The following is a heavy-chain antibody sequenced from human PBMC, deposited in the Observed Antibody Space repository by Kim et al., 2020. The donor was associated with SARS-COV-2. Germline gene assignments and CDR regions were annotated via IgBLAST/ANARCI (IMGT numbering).Heavy chain of an antibody. J-gene: IGHJ4*02. Sequence: SQTLSLTCAISGDSVSRNGVAWTWIRQSPSRGLEWLARTYYNSKWNNDYATSVKSRVIISPDTSKNQFSLHLESVTPEDTAVYYCGRSVGGSGFSYWGQGTLVTVSS. CDR2: TYYNSKWNN. CDR3: GRSVGGSGFSY. D-gene: IGHD1-26*01. V-gene: IGHV6-1*01. CDR1: GDSVSRNGVA.